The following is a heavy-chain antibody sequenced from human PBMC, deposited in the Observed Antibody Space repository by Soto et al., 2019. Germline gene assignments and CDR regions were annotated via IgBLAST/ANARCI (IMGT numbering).Heavy chain of an antibody. J-gene: IGHJ6*02. CDR3: ARGRYDFWSGYTYYYYGMDV. CDR1: GGSVNTAPYH. Sequence: SETLSLTCTVSGGSVNTAPYHWSWIRQSPRNGLEWIGNIYYTGSTNYNPSFESRVTISVDTSKNQFSLKLSSVTAADTAVYYCARGRYDFWSGYTYYYYGMDVWGQGTTVTVSS. D-gene: IGHD3-3*01. V-gene: IGHV4-61*01. CDR2: IYYTGST.